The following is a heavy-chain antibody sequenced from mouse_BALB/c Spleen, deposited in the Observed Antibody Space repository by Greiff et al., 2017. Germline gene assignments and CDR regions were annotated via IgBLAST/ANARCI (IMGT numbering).Heavy chain of an antibody. Sequence: VQLQQSGPELVKPGASVKISCKASGYSFTGYFMNWVMQSHGKSLEWIGRINPYNGDTFYNQKFKGKATLTVDKSSSTAHMELRSLASEDSAVYYGARGDGSSYYFDYWGQGTTLTVSS. J-gene: IGHJ2*01. D-gene: IGHD1-1*01. V-gene: IGHV1-20*02. CDR3: ARGDGSSYYFDY. CDR2: INPYNGDT. CDR1: GYSFTGYF.